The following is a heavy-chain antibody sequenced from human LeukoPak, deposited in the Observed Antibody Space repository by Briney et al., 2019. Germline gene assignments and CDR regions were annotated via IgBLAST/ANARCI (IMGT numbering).Heavy chain of an antibody. CDR1: GFTVSSNY. CDR2: ISNDGDT. Sequence: GGSLRLSCAASGFTVSSNYMSWVRQGPGKGLECVSVISNDGDTYYADSVKGRFTISRDTSKNTVSLQMNSLRAEDTAVYYCARDSGIMRWHWSYFDYWGQGTLVTVSS. CDR3: ARDSGIMRWHWSYFDY. J-gene: IGHJ4*02. V-gene: IGHV3-66*01. D-gene: IGHD5-24*01.